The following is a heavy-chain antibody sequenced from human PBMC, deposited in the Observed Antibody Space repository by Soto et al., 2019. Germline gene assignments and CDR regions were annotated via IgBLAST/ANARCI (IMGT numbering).Heavy chain of an antibody. CDR3: ARDQAVGTAMVEHYYYGMDV. V-gene: IGHV6-1*01. J-gene: IGHJ6*02. CDR1: GDSVSSNSAA. Sequence: SQTLSLTCAISGDSVSSNSAAWNRIRQSPSRGLEWLGRTYYRSKWYNDYAVSVKSRITINPDTSKNQFSLQLNSVTPEDTAVYYCARDQAVGTAMVEHYYYGMDVWGQGTTVTVSS. CDR2: TYYRSKWYN. D-gene: IGHD5-18*01.